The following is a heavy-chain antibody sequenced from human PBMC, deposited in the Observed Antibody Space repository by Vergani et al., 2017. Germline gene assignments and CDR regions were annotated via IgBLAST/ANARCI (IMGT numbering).Heavy chain of an antibody. CDR1: GYTFTSYG. Sequence: QVQLVQSGAEVKKPGASVKVSCKASGYTFTSYGISWVRQAPGQGVEWMGWISAYNGNTNYAQKLQGRVTMTTDTSTSTAYMELRSLRSDDTAVYYCARDPPRDSSSSRNAFDIWGQGTMVTVSS. CDR3: ARDPPRDSSSSRNAFDI. CDR2: ISAYNGNT. J-gene: IGHJ3*02. V-gene: IGHV1-18*01. D-gene: IGHD6-6*01.